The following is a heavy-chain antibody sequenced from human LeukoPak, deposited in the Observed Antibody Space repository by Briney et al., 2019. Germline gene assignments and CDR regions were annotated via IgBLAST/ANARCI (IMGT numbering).Heavy chain of an antibody. CDR3: AREDSGYGT. D-gene: IGHD5-12*01. Sequence: SETLSLTCIVSGGSISSSSYYWGWIRQPPGKGLEWIGSIYYSGSTYYNPSLKSRVTISVDTSKNQFSLKLSSVTAADTAVYYCAREDSGYGTWGQGTLVTVSS. CDR2: IYYSGST. V-gene: IGHV4-39*01. J-gene: IGHJ5*02. CDR1: GGSISSSSYY.